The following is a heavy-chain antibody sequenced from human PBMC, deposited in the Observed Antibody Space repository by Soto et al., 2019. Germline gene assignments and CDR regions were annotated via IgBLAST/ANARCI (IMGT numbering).Heavy chain of an antibody. CDR3: ATDLTVHGTDNYAMGV. D-gene: IGHD4-4*01. CDR1: GYSLRGNY. V-gene: IGHV1-2*02. Sequence: ASVKVSCKASGYSLRGNYIHWVRQTPGQGLEWMGWIKPNGSGTVYAQKFQVMVTMTRETSLTTGYRQLNRLKSDASAVYSCATDLTVHGTDNYAMGVRGQGTTVTVSS. J-gene: IGHJ6*02. CDR2: IKPNGSGT.